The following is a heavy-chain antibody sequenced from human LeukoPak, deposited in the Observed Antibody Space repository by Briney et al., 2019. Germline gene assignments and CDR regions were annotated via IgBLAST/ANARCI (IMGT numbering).Heavy chain of an antibody. D-gene: IGHD6-13*01. CDR2: ISGSGGST. V-gene: IGHV3-23*01. Sequence: GGSLRLSCAASGFTFSSYAMSWVRQAPGKGLEWVSAISGSGGSTYYADSVKGRFTISRDNSKNTLYLQMNSLRAEDTAVYYSAKDSSSWFFVRIGFDPWGQGTLVTVSS. CDR1: GFTFSSYA. CDR3: AKDSSSWFFVRIGFDP. J-gene: IGHJ5*02.